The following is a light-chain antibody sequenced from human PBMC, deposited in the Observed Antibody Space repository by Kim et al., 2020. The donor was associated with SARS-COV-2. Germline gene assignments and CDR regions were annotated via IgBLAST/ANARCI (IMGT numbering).Light chain of an antibody. Sequence: DIQMTQSPSSLSASVGDRVTITCRASQFISNYLAWFQQKPGKAPESLIYAASNLQSGVPSKFSGSGSGTDFTLTISSLQPEDFATYYCQQYNSFPPTFGQGTKVDIK. CDR1: QFISNY. V-gene: IGKV1-16*02. CDR3: QQYNSFPPT. CDR2: AAS. J-gene: IGKJ1*01.